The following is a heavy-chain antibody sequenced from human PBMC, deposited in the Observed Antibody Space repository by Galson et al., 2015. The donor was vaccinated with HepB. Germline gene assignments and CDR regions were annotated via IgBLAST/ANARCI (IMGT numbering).Heavy chain of an antibody. CDR3: ARDDYHSKQDY. CDR2: INSDGSSA. J-gene: IGHJ4*02. V-gene: IGHV3-74*01. D-gene: IGHD3-22*01. CDR1: GFTFINYW. Sequence: SLRLSCAASGFTFINYWMHWVRQAPGKGLVWVSRINSDGSSATYADSVKGRFTISRDNAKNTVYLQMNSLRVEDTAVYYCARDDYHSKQDYWGQGTLVTVSS.